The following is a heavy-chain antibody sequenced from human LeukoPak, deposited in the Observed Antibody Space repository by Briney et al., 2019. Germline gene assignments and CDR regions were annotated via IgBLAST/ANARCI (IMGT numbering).Heavy chain of an antibody. CDR3: TTGGLSMAGTIDY. Sequence: GGSLRLSCAASGFIFSNVWMSWVRQAPGKGLEWVGRIKNKGDGGTIDYAAPVKGRFIVSRDDSKSMLYLEMNNLKAEDAVVYYCTTGGLSMAGTIDYWGQGTLVTVSS. J-gene: IGHJ4*02. D-gene: IGHD6-19*01. V-gene: IGHV3-15*01. CDR1: GFIFSNVW. CDR2: IKNKGDGGTI.